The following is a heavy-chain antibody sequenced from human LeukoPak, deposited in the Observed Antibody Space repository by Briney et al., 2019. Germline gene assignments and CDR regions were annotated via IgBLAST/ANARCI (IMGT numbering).Heavy chain of an antibody. D-gene: IGHD3-22*01. V-gene: IGHV4-59*12. CDR1: DGSISNYY. CDR2: IYYSGST. J-gene: IGHJ4*02. CDR3: AKDHESDGYPCLDH. Sequence: SETLSLTCSVSDGSISNYYWSWIRQPPGKELEWIGYIYYSGSTNYNPSLKSRVTMSVDTFKKEFSLKLRSVTAADTAVYYCAKDHESDGYPCLDHWGLGTLVTVSS.